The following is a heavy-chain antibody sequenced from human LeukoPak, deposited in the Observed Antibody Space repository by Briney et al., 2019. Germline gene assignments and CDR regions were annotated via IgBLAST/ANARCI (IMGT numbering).Heavy chain of an antibody. D-gene: IGHD2-2*01. CDR1: GFTFSSYS. CDR3: ATSQLADQDAFDI. CDR2: ISSSSSYI. V-gene: IGHV3-21*01. J-gene: IGHJ3*02. Sequence: GGSLRFSCAASGFTFSSYSMNWVRQAPGKGLEWVSSISSSSSYIYYADSVKGRFTISRDNAKNSLYLQMNSLRAEDTAVYYCATSQLADQDAFDIWGQGTMVTVSS.